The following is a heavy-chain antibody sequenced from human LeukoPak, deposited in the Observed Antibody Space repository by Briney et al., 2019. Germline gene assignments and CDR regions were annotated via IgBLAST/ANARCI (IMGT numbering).Heavy chain of an antibody. Sequence: PSETLSLTCAVSGGAFSSYYWSWIRQPPGKGLEWIGQIDHSGSTNFNPSLKSRVTMSVDTTKKRVSLNLNSVTAADTAVYYCARVLLVTPVAAFDVWGQGTMVAVSS. J-gene: IGHJ3*01. D-gene: IGHD4-23*01. CDR1: GGAFSSYY. CDR3: ARVLLVTPVAAFDV. CDR2: IDHSGST. V-gene: IGHV4-34*01.